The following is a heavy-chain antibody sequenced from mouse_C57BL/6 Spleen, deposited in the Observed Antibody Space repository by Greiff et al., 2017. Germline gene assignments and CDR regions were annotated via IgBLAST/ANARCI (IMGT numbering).Heavy chain of an antibody. J-gene: IGHJ2*01. CDR1: GFTFSDYG. V-gene: IGHV5-17*01. D-gene: IGHD2-3*01. CDR3: AKDGYYVLFDY. Sequence: EVMLVESGGGLVKPGGSLKLSCAASGFTFSDYGMHWVRQAPEKGLEWVAYISSGSSTIYYADTVKGRFTISRDNAKNTLFLQMTSLRSEDTAMYYCAKDGYYVLFDYWGQGTTLTVSS. CDR2: ISSGSSTI.